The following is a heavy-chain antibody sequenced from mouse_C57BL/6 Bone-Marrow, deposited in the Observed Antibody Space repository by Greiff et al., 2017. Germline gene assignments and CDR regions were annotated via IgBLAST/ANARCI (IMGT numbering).Heavy chain of an antibody. V-gene: IGHV2-9-1*01. CDR2: IWTGGGT. CDR1: GFSLTSYA. CDR3: ARKSRLYYYYAMDY. Sequence: VKLQESGPGLVAPSQSLSITCTVSGFSLTSYAISWVRQPPGKGLEWLGVIWTGGGTNYNSALKSRLSISKDNSKSQVFLKMNSLQTDDTARYYCARKSRLYYYYAMDYWGQGTSVTVSS. J-gene: IGHJ4*01. D-gene: IGHD2-1*01.